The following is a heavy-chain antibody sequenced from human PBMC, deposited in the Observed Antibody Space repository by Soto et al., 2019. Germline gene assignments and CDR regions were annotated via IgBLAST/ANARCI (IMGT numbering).Heavy chain of an antibody. CDR2: IYYSGST. Sequence: SETLSLTCTVSGGSISSDYWSWVRQPPGKGLEWIGYIYYSGSTNYNPSLKSRVTISVDTSKNQFSLKLSSVTAADTAVYYCARDYYYDSSGYYYVPWFDPWGQGILVTVSS. D-gene: IGHD3-22*01. CDR3: ARDYYYDSSGYYYVPWFDP. J-gene: IGHJ5*02. CDR1: GGSISSDY. V-gene: IGHV4-59*01.